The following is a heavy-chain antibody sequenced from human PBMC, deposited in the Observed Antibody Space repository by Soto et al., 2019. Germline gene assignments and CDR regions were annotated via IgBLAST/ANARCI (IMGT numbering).Heavy chain of an antibody. Sequence: QVQLVQSGAEVKKPGSSVKVSCKASGGTFSSYAISWVRQAPGQGLEWMGGIIPIFGTANYAQKFQGRVTITADESTSTAYMELSSLRCEDTAVYYCAREQGYSSSWPRGNYYGMDVWGQGTTVTVSS. CDR2: IIPIFGTA. V-gene: IGHV1-69*01. D-gene: IGHD6-13*01. CDR1: GGTFSSYA. J-gene: IGHJ6*02. CDR3: AREQGYSSSWPRGNYYGMDV.